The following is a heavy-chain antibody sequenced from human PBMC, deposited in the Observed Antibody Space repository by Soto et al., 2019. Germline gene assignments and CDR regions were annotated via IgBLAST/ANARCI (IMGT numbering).Heavy chain of an antibody. CDR3: VRGLIDRYGDEF. CDR1: GFTFSNYW. J-gene: IGHJ4*02. V-gene: IGHV3-74*01. Sequence: EVQLVESGGDLVQPGGSLRLSCVASGFTFSNYWIHWVRQAPGKGLVWVSRIHPDGTTIDYADSLKGRFTLSRDNAESTAYLQMNSLRAEDTAVYYCVRGLIDRYGDEFWGQGTLLTVSS. D-gene: IGHD5-18*01. CDR2: IHPDGTTI.